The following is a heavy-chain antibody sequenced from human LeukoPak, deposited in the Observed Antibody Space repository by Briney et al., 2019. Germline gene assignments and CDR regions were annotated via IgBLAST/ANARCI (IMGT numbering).Heavy chain of an antibody. CDR2: MNPNSGNT. D-gene: IGHD4-23*01. J-gene: IGHJ6*02. CDR1: GYTFTNYD. V-gene: IGHV1-8*01. Sequence: ASVNVSCKASGYTFTNYDINWVRQATGRGLEWMGWMNPNSGNTGYAQKFQGRVTMTRNTSISTAYMELSSLRSEDTAVYYCARTTVASYYYYGMDVWGQGTTVTVSS. CDR3: ARTTVASYYYYGMDV.